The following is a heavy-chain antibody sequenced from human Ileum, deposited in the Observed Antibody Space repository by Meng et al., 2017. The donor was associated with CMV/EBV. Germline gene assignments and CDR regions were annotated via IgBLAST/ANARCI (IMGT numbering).Heavy chain of an antibody. J-gene: IGHJ4*02. CDR2: INHSGST. V-gene: IGHV4-34*01. Sequence: RVVYGGSFSGYYWSWIRQPPGKGLEWIGEINHSGSTNYNPSLKSRVTISVDTSKNQFSLKLSSVTAADTAVYYCARGGPYYGSAIDYWGQGTLVTVSS. D-gene: IGHD3-10*01. CDR3: ARGGPYYGSAIDY. CDR1: GGSFSGYY.